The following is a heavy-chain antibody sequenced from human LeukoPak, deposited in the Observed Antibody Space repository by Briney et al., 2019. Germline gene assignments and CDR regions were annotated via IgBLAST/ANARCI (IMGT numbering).Heavy chain of an antibody. D-gene: IGHD5-12*01. V-gene: IGHV4-34*01. CDR3: ARGEDGTGGYRPTYFDS. CDR1: GGSFSDYF. CDR2: INHGGGT. J-gene: IGHJ4*02. Sequence: DPSETLSLTCAVYGGSFSDYFWNWIRQPPGKGLEWIGEINHGGGTRYNPSLKSRATISVDTSKKQFSLNLTSVTAADTAVYYCARGEDGTGGYRPTYFDSWGQGTLVTVSS.